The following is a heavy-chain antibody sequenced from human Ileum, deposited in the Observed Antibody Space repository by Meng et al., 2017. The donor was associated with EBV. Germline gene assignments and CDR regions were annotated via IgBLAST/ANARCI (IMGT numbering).Heavy chain of an antibody. D-gene: IGHD3-10*01. CDR2: IYRSGSS. CDR3: ARDPAYPRGLFDS. CDR1: GDSISNSDHY. J-gene: IGHJ4*02. Sequence: QVQLEEPGPGLVKPSETLSLTCSVSGDSISNSDHYWNWIRRSPGKGLEWIASIYRSGSSYFDPSLKSRVSLSLDTSKNQFSLKLSSVTAADTALYYCARDPAYPRGLFDSWGQGILVTVSS. V-gene: IGHV4-39*07.